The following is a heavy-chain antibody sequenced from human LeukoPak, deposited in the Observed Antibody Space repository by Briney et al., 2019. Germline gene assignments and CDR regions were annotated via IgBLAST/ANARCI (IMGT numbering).Heavy chain of an antibody. D-gene: IGHD3-22*01. V-gene: IGHV4-59*01. J-gene: IGHJ4*02. Sequence: SETLSLTCTVSGGSISSYYWSWIRQPPGKGLEWIGNIYYSGSTNYNPSLKSRVNISVDTSKNQFSLKLSSVTAADTAVYYCAGASYDSSGVHWGQGTLVTVSS. CDR1: GGSISSYY. CDR3: AGASYDSSGVH. CDR2: IYYSGST.